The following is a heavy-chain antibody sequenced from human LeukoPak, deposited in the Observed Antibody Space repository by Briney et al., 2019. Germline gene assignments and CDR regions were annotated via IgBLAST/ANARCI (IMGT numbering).Heavy chain of an antibody. Sequence: PGGSLRLSCAASGFTFSTYCMHWVRQAPGKGLVWVSRITSDGSSTSYADSVKGRFTISRDNAKNTLYQQMDSLAAEDAAVYDGASIGSLVYYWGQVIIVTVSS. D-gene: IGHD2-15*01. J-gene: IGHJ4*02. V-gene: IGHV3-74*01. CDR3: ASIGSLVYY. CDR2: ITSDGSST. CDR1: GFTFSTYC.